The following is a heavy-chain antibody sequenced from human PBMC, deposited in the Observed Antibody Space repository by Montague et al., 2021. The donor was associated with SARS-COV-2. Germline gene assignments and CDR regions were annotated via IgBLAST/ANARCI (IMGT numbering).Heavy chain of an antibody. CDR3: ARVGRQQLVRLSGMDV. CDR1: GDSISSSSYY. D-gene: IGHD6-13*01. V-gene: IGHV4-39*07. J-gene: IGHJ6*02. Sequence: SETLSLTCTVSGDSISSSSYYWGWIRRPPGKGLEWIGSIYYSGSTYYNPSLKSRVTISVDTSKNQFSLKLSSVTAADTAVYYCARVGRQQLVRLSGMDVWGQGTTVTVSS. CDR2: IYYSGST.